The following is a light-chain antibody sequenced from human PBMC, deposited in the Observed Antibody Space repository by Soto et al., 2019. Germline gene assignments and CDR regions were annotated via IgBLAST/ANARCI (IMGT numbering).Light chain of an antibody. J-gene: IGKJ3*01. CDR1: QGISSD. V-gene: IGKV1-9*01. Sequence: DIQLTQSPSFLSASVGDRVTITCRASQGISSDLAWYQQNPGKAPKLLIYAASTLQSGVPSRFSGSGSGTEFTLTISSLQPEDFATYDCQHLNSYPPTFGPGTKVDIK. CDR3: QHLNSYPPT. CDR2: AAS.